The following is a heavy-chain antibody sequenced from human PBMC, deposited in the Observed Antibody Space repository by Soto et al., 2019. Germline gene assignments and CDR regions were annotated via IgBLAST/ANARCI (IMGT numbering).Heavy chain of an antibody. V-gene: IGHV1-18*01. CDR1: GYTFTSYG. CDR3: ARGEGAYYYDSSGYYELDY. Sequence: QVQLVQSGAEVKKPGASVKVSCKASGYTFTSYGISWVRQAPGQGLEWMGWISAYNGNTNYAQKLQGRVTMTTDTSTSSGYMELRSLRSDDTAVYYCARGEGAYYYDSSGYYELDYWGQGTLVTVSS. J-gene: IGHJ4*02. CDR2: ISAYNGNT. D-gene: IGHD3-22*01.